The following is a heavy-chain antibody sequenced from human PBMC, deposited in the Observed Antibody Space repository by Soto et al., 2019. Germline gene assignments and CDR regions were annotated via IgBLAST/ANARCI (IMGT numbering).Heavy chain of an antibody. Sequence: LGESLKISCKGSGYTFTSYWIGWVRQMPGKGLEWMGIIYPGDSDTRYSPSFQGQVTISADKSISTAYLQWSSLKASDTAMYYCARARRDYSNYYYGMDVWGQGTTITVSS. CDR2: IYPGDSDT. CDR1: GYTFTSYW. D-gene: IGHD4-4*01. CDR3: ARARRDYSNYYYGMDV. V-gene: IGHV5-51*01. J-gene: IGHJ6*02.